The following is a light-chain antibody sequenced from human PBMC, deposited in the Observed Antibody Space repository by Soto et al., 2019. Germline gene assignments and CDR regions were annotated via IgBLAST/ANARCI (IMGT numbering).Light chain of an antibody. J-gene: IGKJ2*01. CDR1: QSVLYSSNNKNY. CDR3: QQYYGDPPYT. V-gene: IGKV4-1*01. Sequence: DIVMTQSPDSLAVSLGERATINCKSSQSVLYSSNNKNYLAWYQQRPGQPPKLLIYWASTRESGVPDRFSGSGSGTDFTLTISSLQAEDVAVYYCQQYYGDPPYTCGQGTKLEIK. CDR2: WAS.